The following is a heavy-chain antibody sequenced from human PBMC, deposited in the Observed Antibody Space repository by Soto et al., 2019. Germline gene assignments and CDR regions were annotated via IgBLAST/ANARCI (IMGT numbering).Heavy chain of an antibody. CDR2: INHSGST. Sequence: SETLSLTCAVYGVSFSGYYWSWIRQPPGKGLEWIGEINHSGSTNYNPSLKSRVTISVDTSKNQFSLKLSSVTAADTAVYYCAIVPDYYYYYYMDVWGKGTTVTVSS. J-gene: IGHJ6*03. D-gene: IGHD2-8*01. V-gene: IGHV4-34*01. CDR3: AIVPDYYYYYYMDV. CDR1: GVSFSGYY.